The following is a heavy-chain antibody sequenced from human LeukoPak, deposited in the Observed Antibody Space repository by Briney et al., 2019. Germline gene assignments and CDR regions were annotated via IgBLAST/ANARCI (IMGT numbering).Heavy chain of an antibody. CDR2: IWYDGSNK. Sequence: GGSLRLSCAASGFTFSSYGMHWVRQAPRKGLEWVAVIWYDGSNKYYADSVKGRFTISRDNSKNTLDLQMNSLRAEDTAVYYCARDRSYDFWSGYSTPDYWGQGTLVTVSS. J-gene: IGHJ4*02. D-gene: IGHD3-3*01. CDR3: ARDRSYDFWSGYSTPDY. CDR1: GFTFSSYG. V-gene: IGHV3-33*01.